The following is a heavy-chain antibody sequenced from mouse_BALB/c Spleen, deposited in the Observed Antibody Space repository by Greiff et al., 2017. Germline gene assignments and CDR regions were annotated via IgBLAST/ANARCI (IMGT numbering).Heavy chain of an antibody. D-gene: IGHD2-1*01. J-gene: IGHJ3*01. CDR1: GYTFTSYW. CDR2: INPSTGYT. V-gene: IGHV1-7*01. CDR3: ARSPGNYAY. Sequence: QVQLKQSGAELAKPGASVKMSCKASGYTFTSYWMHWVKQRPGQGLEWIGYINPSTGYTEYNQKFKDKATLTADKSSSTAYMQLSSLTSEDSAVYYCARSPGNYAYWGQGTLVTVSA.